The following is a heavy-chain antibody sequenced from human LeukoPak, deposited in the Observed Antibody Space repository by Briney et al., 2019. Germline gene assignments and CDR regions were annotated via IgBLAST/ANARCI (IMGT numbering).Heavy chain of an antibody. J-gene: IGHJ3*02. CDR3: ASYGEDDAFDI. D-gene: IGHD4-17*01. CDR1: GGSISSGGYS. V-gene: IGHV4-30-2*01. Sequence: PSETLSLTCAVSGGSISSGGYSWSWIRQPPGKGLEWIGYIYHSGSTYYNPSLKSRVTISVDGSKNQFSLKLSSVTAADTAVYYCASYGEDDAFDIWGQGTMVTVSS. CDR2: IYHSGST.